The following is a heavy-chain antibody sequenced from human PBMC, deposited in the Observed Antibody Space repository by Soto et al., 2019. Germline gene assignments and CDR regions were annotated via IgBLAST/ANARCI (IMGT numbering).Heavy chain of an antibody. CDR2: IYYSGST. V-gene: IGHV4-31*03. CDR3: ARALPPVISFDY. CDR1: GGSISSGGYY. Sequence: PSETLSLTCTVSGGSISSGGYYWSWIRQHPGKGLEWIGYIYYSGSTYYNPSLKSRVTISVDTSKNQFSLKLSSVTAADTAVYYCARALPPVISFDYWGQVPLVTVSS. D-gene: IGHD3-10*01. J-gene: IGHJ4*02.